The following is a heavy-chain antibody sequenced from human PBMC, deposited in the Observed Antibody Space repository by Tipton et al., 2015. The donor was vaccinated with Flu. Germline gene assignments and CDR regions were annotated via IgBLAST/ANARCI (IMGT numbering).Heavy chain of an antibody. CDR3: ARIATTGGFYFDY. J-gene: IGHJ4*02. CDR1: GGSISSSGYY. Sequence: TLSLTCTVSGGSISSSGYYWSWIRQHPGKGLECIGYIHHSGNTFYNPSLKSRVTISVDTSKNQFFLNLDSVTAADTALYYCARIATTGGFYFDYWGQGTLVTVSS. D-gene: IGHD1-26*01. V-gene: IGHV4-31*03. CDR2: IHHSGNT.